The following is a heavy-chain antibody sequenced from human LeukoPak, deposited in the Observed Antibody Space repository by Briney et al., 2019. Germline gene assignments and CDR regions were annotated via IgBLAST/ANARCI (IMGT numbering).Heavy chain of an antibody. CDR3: ARVGLHDYSNYMDV. CDR1: GYTFTSYG. D-gene: IGHD4-11*01. Sequence: GASVKVSCKASGYTFTSYGISWVRQAPGQGLEWMGGIIPIFGTANYAQKFQGRVTITTDESTSTAYMELSSLRSEDTAVYYCARVGLHDYSNYMDVWGKGTTVTVSS. CDR2: IIPIFGTA. J-gene: IGHJ6*03. V-gene: IGHV1-69*05.